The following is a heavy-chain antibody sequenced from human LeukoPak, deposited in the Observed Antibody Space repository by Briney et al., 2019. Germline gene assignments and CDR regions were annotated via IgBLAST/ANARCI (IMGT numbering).Heavy chain of an antibody. CDR2: INPNSGGT. Sequence: GASVKVSCKASGYTFTGYYMHWVRQAPGQGLEWMGWINPNSGGTNYAQKFQGRVTMTRDTSISTAYMELSRLRSDDTAVYYCARLSSIAARTNYYYMDAWGKGTTVTVSS. CDR3: ARLSSIAARTNYYYMDA. V-gene: IGHV1-2*02. CDR1: GYTFTGYY. J-gene: IGHJ6*03. D-gene: IGHD6-6*01.